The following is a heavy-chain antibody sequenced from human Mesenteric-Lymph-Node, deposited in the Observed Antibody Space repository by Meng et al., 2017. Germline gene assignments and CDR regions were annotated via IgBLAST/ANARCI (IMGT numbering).Heavy chain of an antibody. CDR1: GFTFSNYW. CDR3: ARGRNAVY. CDR2: ISSHGSST. D-gene: IGHD5-24*01. J-gene: IGHJ4*02. V-gene: IGHV3-74*01. Sequence: GESLKISCAASGFTFSNYWMHWVRQAPEKGLVWVSRISSHGSSTSCADSVKGRFTISRDNAKNSLYLQMNSLTAEDTAVYYCARGRNAVYWGQGTLVTVSS.